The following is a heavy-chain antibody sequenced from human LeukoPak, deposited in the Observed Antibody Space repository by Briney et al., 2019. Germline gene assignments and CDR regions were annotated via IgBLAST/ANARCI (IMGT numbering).Heavy chain of an antibody. CDR3: AREGPIAVAAYFDY. CDR1: GFTFDDYA. J-gene: IGHJ4*02. Sequence: GGSLRLSCAASGFTFDDYAMHWVRQAPGQGLEWVSLISRDGGSTFYADSVKGRFTISRDNSRNSLYLQMNSLRTEDTALYYCAREGPIAVAAYFDYWGQGTRVTVSS. CDR2: ISRDGGST. D-gene: IGHD6-19*01. V-gene: IGHV3-43*02.